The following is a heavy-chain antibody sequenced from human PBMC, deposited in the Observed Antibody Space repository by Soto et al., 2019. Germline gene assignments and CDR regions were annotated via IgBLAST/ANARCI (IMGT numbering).Heavy chain of an antibody. J-gene: IGHJ5*02. V-gene: IGHV4-34*01. Sequence: SETLSLTCAVYGGSFSGYYWSWSRQPPGKGLEWIGEINHSGSTNYNPSLKSRVTISVDTSKNQFSLKLSSVTAADTAVYYCARIAITMVRGVKWFDPWGQGTLVT. CDR2: INHSGST. D-gene: IGHD3-10*01. CDR3: ARIAITMVRGVKWFDP. CDR1: GGSFSGYY.